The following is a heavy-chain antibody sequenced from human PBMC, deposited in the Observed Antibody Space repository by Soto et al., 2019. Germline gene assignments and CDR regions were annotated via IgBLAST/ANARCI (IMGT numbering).Heavy chain of an antibody. CDR1: GFTFKNYE. CDR2: ISSSGDTI. Sequence: EVQLVGSGGGLVQPGGSLRLSCAASGFTFKNYEMNWARQAPGKGLEWLSYISSSGDTIYYADSVKGRFTISRDNAEDSLYLQMNRLRADDTAVYYCARTFSYSWGGDGDGYWGQGTLVTVSS. J-gene: IGHJ4*02. D-gene: IGHD1-1*01. CDR3: ARTFSYSWGGDGDGY. V-gene: IGHV3-48*03.